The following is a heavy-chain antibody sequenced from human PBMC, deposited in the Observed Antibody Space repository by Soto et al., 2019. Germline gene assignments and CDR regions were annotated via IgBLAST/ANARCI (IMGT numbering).Heavy chain of an antibody. D-gene: IGHD3-22*01. Sequence: GGSLRLSCAASGFTVRSNYMSWVRQAPGKGLEWVSVIYSGGSTYYADSVKGRFTISRDNSKNTLYLQMNSLRAEDTAVYYCARVQAPLYYYDSSGYYYYFDYWGQGTLVTVSS. CDR1: GFTVRSNY. CDR3: ARVQAPLYYYDSSGYYYYFDY. V-gene: IGHV3-66*01. CDR2: IYSGGST. J-gene: IGHJ4*02.